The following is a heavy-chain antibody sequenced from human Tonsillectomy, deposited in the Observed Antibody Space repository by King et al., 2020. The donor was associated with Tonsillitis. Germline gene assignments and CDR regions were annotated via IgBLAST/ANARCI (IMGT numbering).Heavy chain of an antibody. V-gene: IGHV1-69*01. Sequence: QLVQSGAEVKKPGSSLKVSCKASGGTFNNYGISWVRQAPGQGLEWMGGIIPIFGSPNYAQKFQGRVTITADESTRTAYMELSSLRSDDTAVYYCARRGIINYGMDVWGQGTTVIVSS. D-gene: IGHD2-15*01. CDR2: IIPIFGSP. J-gene: IGHJ6*02. CDR3: ARRGIINYGMDV. CDR1: GGTFNNYG.